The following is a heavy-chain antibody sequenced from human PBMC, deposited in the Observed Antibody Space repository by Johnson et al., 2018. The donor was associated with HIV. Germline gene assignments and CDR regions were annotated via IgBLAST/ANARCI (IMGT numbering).Heavy chain of an antibody. CDR2: ISWNSGSI. D-gene: IGHD5-12*01. CDR3: AKERRGLDAFDI. V-gene: IGHV3-9*01. CDR1: GFIFDDYA. Sequence: QLVESGGGLVQPGRSLRLSCAASGFIFDDYAMHWVRQAPGKGLEWVSGISWNSGSIDYADSVKGRFTISRDNAKNSLYLQMNSLRPEDTALYYCAKERRGLDAFDIWGQGTVVTVSS. J-gene: IGHJ3*02.